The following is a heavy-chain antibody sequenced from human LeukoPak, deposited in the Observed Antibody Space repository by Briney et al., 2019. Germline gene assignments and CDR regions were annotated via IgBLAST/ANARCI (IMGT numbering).Heavy chain of an antibody. V-gene: IGHV1-46*01. J-gene: IGHJ4*02. CDR3: ARDSGKLELRYYLDY. CDR1: GCTFTSYY. CDR2: INPSGGST. Sequence: ASVKVSCKASGCTFTSYYMHWVRQAPGQGLEWTGIINPSGGSTSYAQKFQGRVTMTRDMSTSTVYMELSSLRSEDTAVYYCARDSGKLELRYYLDYWGQGTLVTVSS. D-gene: IGHD1-7*01.